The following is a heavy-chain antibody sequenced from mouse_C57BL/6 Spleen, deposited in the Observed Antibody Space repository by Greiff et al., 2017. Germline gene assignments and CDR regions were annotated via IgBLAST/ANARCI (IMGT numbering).Heavy chain of an antibody. V-gene: IGHV1-62-2*01. D-gene: IGHD1-1*01. J-gene: IGHJ1*03. CDR1: GYTFTEYT. CDR3: ARHEENYYGSSEDLYFDV. Sequence: QVQLQQSGAELVKPGASVKLSCKASGYTFTEYTIHWVKQRSGQGLEWIGWFYPGSGSIKYNEKFKDKATLTADKSSSTVYIELSRVTSEDSALYFCARHEENYYGSSEDLYFDVWGTGTTVTVSS. CDR2: FYPGSGSI.